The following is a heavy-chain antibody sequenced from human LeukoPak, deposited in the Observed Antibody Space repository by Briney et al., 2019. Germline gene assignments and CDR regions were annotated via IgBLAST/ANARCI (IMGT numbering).Heavy chain of an antibody. CDR1: GFTFSSYA. CDR2: ISGSGGST. V-gene: IGHV3-23*01. D-gene: IGHD2-21*01. J-gene: IGHJ4*02. CDR3: AKDLWSNSPPAHPDY. Sequence: PGGSLRLSCAASGFTFSSYAMSWVRQAPGKGLEWVSVISGSGGSTYYADSVKGRFIISRDNSKNTVYLQMNSLRAEDTAVYYCAKDLWSNSPPAHPDYWGQGTLVTVSS.